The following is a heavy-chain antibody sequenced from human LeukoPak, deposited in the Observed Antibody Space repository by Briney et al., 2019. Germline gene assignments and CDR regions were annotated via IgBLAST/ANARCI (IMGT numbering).Heavy chain of an antibody. CDR1: GGTFSSYA. V-gene: IGHV1-69*06. Sequence: ASVKVSCKASGGTFSSYAISWVRQAPGHGLEWMGGIIPIFETANYAQKFQGRVTITADKSTSTAYMELRSLRSDDTAVYYCARTDIVATILGDYWGQGTLVTVSS. CDR3: ARTDIVATILGDY. CDR2: IIPIFETA. D-gene: IGHD5-12*01. J-gene: IGHJ4*02.